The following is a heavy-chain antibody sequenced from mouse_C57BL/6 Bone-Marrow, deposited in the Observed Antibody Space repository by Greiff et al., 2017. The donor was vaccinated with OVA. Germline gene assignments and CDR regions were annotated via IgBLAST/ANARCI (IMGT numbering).Heavy chain of an antibody. CDR1: GFTFSSYG. CDR2: ISSGGSYT. CDR3: ARHSDGNYPFDY. Sequence: EVKLVESGGDLVKPGGSLKLSCAASGFTFSSYGMSWVRQTPDKRLEWVATISSGGSYTYYPDSVKGRFTISRDNAKNTLYLQMSSLKSEDTAMYYCARHSDGNYPFDYWGQGTTLTVSS. J-gene: IGHJ2*01. V-gene: IGHV5-6*02. D-gene: IGHD2-1*01.